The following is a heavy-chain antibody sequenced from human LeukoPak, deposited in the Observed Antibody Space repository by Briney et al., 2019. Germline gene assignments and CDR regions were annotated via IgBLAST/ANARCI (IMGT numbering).Heavy chain of an antibody. CDR3: ARHLSGITGYTYGRGIDY. V-gene: IGHV3-7*01. CDR1: GLTVNNAW. CDR2: IKKDGSEK. D-gene: IGHD5-18*01. Sequence: GGSLRLSCAASGLTVNNAWMSWVRQAPGKGLEWVANIKKDGSEKYYVDSVKGRFTISRDNAKKSLYLQMNSLRAEDTAVYYCARHLSGITGYTYGRGIDYWGQGTLVNVSS. J-gene: IGHJ4*02.